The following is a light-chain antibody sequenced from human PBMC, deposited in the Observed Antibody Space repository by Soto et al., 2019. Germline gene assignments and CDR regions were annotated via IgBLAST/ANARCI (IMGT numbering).Light chain of an antibody. CDR1: SSDVGFYNL. J-gene: IGLJ1*01. CDR2: AGS. CDR3: CSSGASSCDV. V-gene: IGLV2-23*01. Sequence: QSALTQPASVSASPGQSITISCTGTSSDVGFYNLVSWYQHRPGKAPKFILYAGSRRPSGVSNRFSGSKSGTTASPTISGVQAEDDGHCYCCSSGASSCDVLGCGPKATV.